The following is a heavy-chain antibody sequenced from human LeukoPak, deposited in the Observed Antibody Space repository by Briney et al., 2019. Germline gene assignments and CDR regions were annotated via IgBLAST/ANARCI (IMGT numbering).Heavy chain of an antibody. CDR1: GGSFSGYY. V-gene: IGHV4-34*01. J-gene: IGHJ4*02. CDR3: SSGWYLI. CDR2: INHSGST. Sequence: SETLSLTCAVYGGSFSGYYWSWIRQPPGKGLEWIGEINHSGSTNYNPSLKSRATISVDTSKNQFSLKLSSVTAADTAVYYCSSGWYLIWGQGTLVTVSS. D-gene: IGHD6-13*01.